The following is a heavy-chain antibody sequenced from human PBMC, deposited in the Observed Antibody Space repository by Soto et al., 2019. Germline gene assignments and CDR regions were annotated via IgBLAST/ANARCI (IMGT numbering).Heavy chain of an antibody. J-gene: IGHJ5*02. V-gene: IGHV3-21*01. Sequence: GSLRLSCVASGFSFSDYSMNWVRQAPGKGLEWVSSISSTSSHTYYADSVKGRFTISRDNGANSLYLEMNSLRVEDTAVYYCATEGVITFGGVAGFRWFDPWGQGTLVTVSS. CDR1: GFSFSDYS. CDR3: ATEGVITFGGVAGFRWFDP. D-gene: IGHD3-16*01. CDR2: ISSTSSHT.